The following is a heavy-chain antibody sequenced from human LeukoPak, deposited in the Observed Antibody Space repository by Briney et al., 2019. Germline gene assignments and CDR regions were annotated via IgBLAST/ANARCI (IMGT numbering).Heavy chain of an antibody. V-gene: IGHV4-59*01. CDR2: IYYSGST. CDR3: ARSNIVVVPAATNLNWFDP. J-gene: IGHJ5*02. Sequence: SETLSLTCTVSGGSISSYYWSWIRQPAGKGLEWIGYIYYSGSTNYNPSLKSRVTISVDTSKNQFSLKLSSVTAADTAVYYCARSNIVVVPAATNLNWFDPWGQGTLVTVSS. CDR1: GGSISSYY. D-gene: IGHD2-2*01.